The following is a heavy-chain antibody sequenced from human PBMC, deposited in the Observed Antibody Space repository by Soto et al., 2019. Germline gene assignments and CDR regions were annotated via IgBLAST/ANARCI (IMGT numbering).Heavy chain of an antibody. D-gene: IGHD6-13*01. J-gene: IGHJ3*02. CDR3: AREVVADGTFREDVFDI. CDR1: GGTFSNHA. V-gene: IGHV1-69*12. CDR2: IIPIFTTT. Sequence: QVQLVQSGAEVKKPGSSVKVSCKASGGTFSNHAINWVRQAPGQGLEWMGRIIPIFTTTDYAQRFQGRVTITAYESTITSYMELSSLKHDDTAVYYCAREVVADGTFREDVFDIWGQGTMVTVSS.